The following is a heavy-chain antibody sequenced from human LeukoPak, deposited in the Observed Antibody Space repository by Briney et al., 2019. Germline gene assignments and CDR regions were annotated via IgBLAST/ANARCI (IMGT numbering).Heavy chain of an antibody. D-gene: IGHD2-21*02. J-gene: IGHJ4*02. CDR1: GGSISSSSYY. Sequence: PSETLSLTCTVSGGSISSSSYYWGWIRQPPGKGLEWIGSIYYSGSTYYNPSLKSRVTISVDTSKNQFSLKLSSVTAADTAVYYCARRRYCGGDCYYFDYWGQGTLVTVSS. CDR2: IYYSGST. V-gene: IGHV4-39*07. CDR3: ARRRYCGGDCYYFDY.